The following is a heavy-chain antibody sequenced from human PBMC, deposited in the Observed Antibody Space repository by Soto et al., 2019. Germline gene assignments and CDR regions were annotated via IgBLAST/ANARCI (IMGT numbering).Heavy chain of an antibody. V-gene: IGHV4-31*03. Sequence: QVQLQESGPGLVKPSQTLSLTCTVSGGSISSGGYYWSWIRQHPGKGLEWIGYIYYSGSTYYNPSLTCRVTISVDPSKNQFSLKLSSVTAADTAVYYCARGGRRSPGMDVWGQGTTVTVSS. CDR3: ARGGRRSPGMDV. CDR1: GGSISSGGYY. J-gene: IGHJ6*02. CDR2: IYYSGST.